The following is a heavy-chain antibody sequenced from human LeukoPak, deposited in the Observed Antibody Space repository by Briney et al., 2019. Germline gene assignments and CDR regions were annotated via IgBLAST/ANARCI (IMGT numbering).Heavy chain of an antibody. CDR2: ISSSSYT. J-gene: IGHJ4*01. Sequence: GGSLSLPRAACGFTFTTYSMNWVRQAPGKGLEWVSSISSSSYTYYADSVKGRFTISRDNAKNSLFLQMNSLRAEDTAVYYCARLYGSGWYSFDYWGHRTLFTVSS. CDR1: GFTFTTYS. CDR3: ARLYGSGWYSFDY. D-gene: IGHD6-19*01. V-gene: IGHV3-21*01.